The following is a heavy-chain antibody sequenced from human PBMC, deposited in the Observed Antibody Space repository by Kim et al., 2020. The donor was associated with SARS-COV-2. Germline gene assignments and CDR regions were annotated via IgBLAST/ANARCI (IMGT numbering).Heavy chain of an antibody. V-gene: IGHV3-30*18. Sequence: GGSLRLSCAASGFTFSSYGMHWVRQAPGKGLEWVAVISYDGSNKYYADSVKGRFTISRDNSKNTLYLQMNSLRAEDTAVYYCAKDPKAAAVDAPDYWGQGTLVTVSS. J-gene: IGHJ4*02. CDR2: ISYDGSNK. CDR3: AKDPKAAAVDAPDY. D-gene: IGHD6-13*01. CDR1: GFTFSSYG.